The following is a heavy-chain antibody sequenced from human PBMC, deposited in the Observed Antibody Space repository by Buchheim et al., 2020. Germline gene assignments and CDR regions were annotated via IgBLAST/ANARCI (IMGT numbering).Heavy chain of an antibody. Sequence: QLQLQESGPGLVKPSETLSLTCTVSGGSISSSSYYWGWIRQPPGKGLEWIGSIYYSGSTYYNPSLKSRVTISVDTSKNQFSLKLSSVTAADTAVHYCARRVHAYYDFWSGYYFDYWGQGTL. CDR2: IYYSGST. V-gene: IGHV4-39*01. D-gene: IGHD3-3*01. CDR3: ARRVHAYYDFWSGYYFDY. CDR1: GGSISSSSYY. J-gene: IGHJ4*02.